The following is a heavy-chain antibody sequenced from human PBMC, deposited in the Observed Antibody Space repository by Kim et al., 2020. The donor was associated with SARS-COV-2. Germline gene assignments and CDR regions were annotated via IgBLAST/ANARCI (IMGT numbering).Heavy chain of an antibody. CDR2: ISSTSSYI. Sequence: GGSLRLSCAASGFTFSSYSMNWVRQAPGKGLEWVSSISSTSSYIYYADSLKGRFTISRDNAKNSLYLQMNSLRAEDTAVYYCATVLGFDYWGQGTLVTVSS. CDR3: ATVLGFDY. D-gene: IGHD2-15*01. J-gene: IGHJ4*02. V-gene: IGHV3-21*01. CDR1: GFTFSSYS.